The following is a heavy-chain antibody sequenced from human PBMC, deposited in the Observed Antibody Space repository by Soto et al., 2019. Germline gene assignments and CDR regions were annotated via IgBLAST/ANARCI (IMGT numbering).Heavy chain of an antibody. CDR3: ARGSVAVAGRSFFR. J-gene: IGHJ4*02. V-gene: IGHV1-18*01. Sequence: GASVKVSCKASGYTFISYGISWVRQAPGQGLEWMGWISSYNGKANYAQKFQGRVTITADESTSTAYMELSSLRSEDTAVYYCARGSVAVAGRSFFRWGQGTLVTVSS. CDR2: ISSYNGKA. D-gene: IGHD6-19*01. CDR1: GYTFISYG.